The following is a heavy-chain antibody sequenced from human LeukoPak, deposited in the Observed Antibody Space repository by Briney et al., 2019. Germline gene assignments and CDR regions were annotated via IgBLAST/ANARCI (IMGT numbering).Heavy chain of an antibody. Sequence: GGSLRLSCAASGFTFGNNYMNWVRQAPGKGLEWVSLIFSHGETSYADSVKGRFTISRDNSKNTLYLQMNGLRVEDTAVYYCARDPPAVSINTYAWGQGTLVTVSS. CDR1: GFTFGNNY. V-gene: IGHV3-66*01. CDR3: ARDPPAVSINTYA. CDR2: IFSHGET. J-gene: IGHJ4*02. D-gene: IGHD2-8*01.